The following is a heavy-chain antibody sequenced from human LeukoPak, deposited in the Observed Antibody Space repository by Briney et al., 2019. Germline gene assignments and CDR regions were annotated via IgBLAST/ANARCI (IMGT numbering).Heavy chain of an antibody. J-gene: IGHJ3*02. CDR1: GFTFSSYS. CDR3: ASLFLCYGCSSSSHNFNI. V-gene: IGHV3-48*04. D-gene: IGHD6-6*01. CDR2: ISSSSSTI. Sequence: GGSLRLSCAASGFTFSSYSTNWVRQAPGKGLEWVSYISSSSSTIFYADSVKGRFTISRDNAKNTLYLQMNSLRAEDTAVYYCASLFLCYGCSSSSHNFNIWGQGTMVTVSS.